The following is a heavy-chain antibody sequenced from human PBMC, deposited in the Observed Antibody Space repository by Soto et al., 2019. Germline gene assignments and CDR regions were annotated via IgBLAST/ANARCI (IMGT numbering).Heavy chain of an antibody. CDR3: ARQQLLPFYYALDV. Sequence: QVQLQESGPGLVKPSDTLSLTCTVSGGSISGYYWCWIRQSPGQGLEYIGYIDYRGSTNYNPSLTSRVTMSVDTYRNQFSLKVNSVTAADTAVYYCARQQLLPFYYALDVWGQGTTVTVSS. CDR1: GGSISGYY. D-gene: IGHD6-13*01. J-gene: IGHJ6*02. CDR2: IDYRGST. V-gene: IGHV4-59*07.